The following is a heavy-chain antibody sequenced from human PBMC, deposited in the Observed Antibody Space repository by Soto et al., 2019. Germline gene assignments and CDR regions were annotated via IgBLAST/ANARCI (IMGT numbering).Heavy chain of an antibody. CDR2: SRNKGHSYST. J-gene: IGHJ6*01. V-gene: IGHV3-72*01. CDR3: ARGYCGLEG. CDR1: VFTFSDHY. Sequence: PVGSLRLSCVFSVFTFSDHYMDCVRQSPGKWLEWVGRSRNKGHSYSTEYAASVKGRFTISRDDSKNSLYLQMNSLKTEDTAVYYCARGYCGLEGWGQGTTVSVSS.